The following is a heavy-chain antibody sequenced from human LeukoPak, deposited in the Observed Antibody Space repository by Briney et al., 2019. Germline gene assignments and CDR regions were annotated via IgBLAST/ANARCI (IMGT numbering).Heavy chain of an antibody. J-gene: IGHJ5*02. CDR2: IFTSGIT. D-gene: IGHD4-17*01. V-gene: IGHV4-4*07. CDR1: GHSLNGYY. CDR3: ARVDGDYGKGFDP. Sequence: SETLSLTCTVSGHSLNGYYWGWIRQPAGKGLEWIGRIFTSGITKYSPSLRSRVTMSIDTSKNQFSLKLSSVTAADTAVYYCARVDGDYGKGFDPWGQGTLVTVSS.